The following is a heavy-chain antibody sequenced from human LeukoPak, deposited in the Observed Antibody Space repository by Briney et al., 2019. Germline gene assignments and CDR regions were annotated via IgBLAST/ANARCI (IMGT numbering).Heavy chain of an antibody. J-gene: IGHJ6*03. CDR2: INAYNGNT. CDR1: GYTFTSYI. V-gene: IGHV1-18*01. CDR3: ARDRHIAAAVYYYYMDV. D-gene: IGHD6-13*01. Sequence: ASVKVSCKASGYTFTSYIISWVRQAPGQGLEWMGWINAYNGNTDYAQRVQGRATMTTDTSTSTAYMEVRSLRSDDTAVYYCARDRHIAAAVYYYYMDVWGKGTPVTASS.